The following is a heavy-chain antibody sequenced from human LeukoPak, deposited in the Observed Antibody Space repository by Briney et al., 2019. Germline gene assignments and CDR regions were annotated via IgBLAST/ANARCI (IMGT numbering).Heavy chain of an antibody. CDR3: ARDFYWDGSGSYFDAFDI. CDR1: GYTFTSYG. D-gene: IGHD3-10*01. J-gene: IGHJ3*02. V-gene: IGHV1-18*01. CDR2: ISAYNGNT. Sequence: ASVKVSCKASGYTFTSYGISWVRQAPGQGLEWMGWISAYNGNTKYAQKFQGRVTMTTDTSTSTVYMELRSLRSDDTAVYYCARDFYWDGSGSYFDAFDIWGQGTMVTVSS.